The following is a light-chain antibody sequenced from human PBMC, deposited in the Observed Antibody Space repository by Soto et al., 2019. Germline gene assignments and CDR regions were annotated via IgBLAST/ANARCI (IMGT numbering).Light chain of an antibody. J-gene: IGKJ4*01. CDR3: QQRSNWLT. Sequence: EIVVTQAPATLSLSPGERATLPCRASQSVSSYLAWYQQKPDQAPRLLIDGASTRATGIPARFSGSGCGAEFTLIISSLEPEDFAVYYCQQRSNWLTFGGGTKVDIK. CDR2: GAS. CDR1: QSVSSY. V-gene: IGKV3-11*01.